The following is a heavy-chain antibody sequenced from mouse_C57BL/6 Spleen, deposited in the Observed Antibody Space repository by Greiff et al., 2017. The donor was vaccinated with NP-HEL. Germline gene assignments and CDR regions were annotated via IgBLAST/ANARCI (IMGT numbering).Heavy chain of an antibody. Sequence: QQSGAELVKPGASVKLSCKASGYTFTSYWMHWVKQRPGQGLEWIGMIHPNSGSTNYNEKFKSKATLTVDKSSSTAYMQLSSLASGDSEVYYCAAYYYGSSDDAMDDWGQGTSVTVAA. V-gene: IGHV1-64*01. D-gene: IGHD1-1*01. CDR3: AAYYYGSSDDAMDD. CDR2: IHPNSGST. J-gene: IGHJ4*01. CDR1: GYTFTSYW.